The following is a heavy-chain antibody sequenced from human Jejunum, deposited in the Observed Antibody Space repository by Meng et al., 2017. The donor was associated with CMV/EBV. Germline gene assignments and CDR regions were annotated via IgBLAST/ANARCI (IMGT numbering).Heavy chain of an antibody. CDR1: STFAGYF. J-gene: IGHJ5*02. V-gene: IGHV1-46*04. Sequence: STFAGYFIHWMRQAPGQGLEWVGIIDPSGDGTRYAQQLQGRVTMTRDTSTVYMELSSLRSEDTAVYYCARVGYAFWGPTNHWFDPWGQGTLVTVSS. D-gene: IGHD3-3*01. CDR2: IDPSGDGT. CDR3: ARVGYAFWGPTNHWFDP.